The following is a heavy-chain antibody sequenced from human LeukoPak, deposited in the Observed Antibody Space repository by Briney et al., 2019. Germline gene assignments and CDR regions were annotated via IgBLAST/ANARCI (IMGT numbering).Heavy chain of an antibody. CDR2: ISYAGSNE. J-gene: IGHJ3*02. Sequence: GASLRLSCAPSGFTFRNYAMHWVRQAPDKGLEWVAVISYAGSNEHYADSVKGRFTISRDNSKNTLFLQMNSLRAEDTAVYYCARGEFRWEMATTIAFDIWGQGTMVTVSS. CDR1: GFTFRNYA. CDR3: ARGEFRWEMATTIAFDI. D-gene: IGHD5-24*01. V-gene: IGHV3-30*04.